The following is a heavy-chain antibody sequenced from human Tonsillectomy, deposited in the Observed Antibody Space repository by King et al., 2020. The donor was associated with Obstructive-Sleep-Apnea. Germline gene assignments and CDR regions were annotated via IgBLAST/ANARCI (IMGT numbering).Heavy chain of an antibody. CDR2: ISAYNVNT. CDR1: GYTFTSYG. D-gene: IGHD2-21*02. CDR3: ARDIVVVTAINYYYYGMDV. Sequence: QLVQSGAEVKKPGASVKVSCKASGYTFTSYGISWVRQAPGQGLEWMGWISAYNVNTNYAQKLQGRVTMTTDTSTSTAYMELRSLRSDDTAVYYCARDIVVVTAINYYYYGMDVWGQGTTVTVSS. V-gene: IGHV1-18*01. J-gene: IGHJ6*02.